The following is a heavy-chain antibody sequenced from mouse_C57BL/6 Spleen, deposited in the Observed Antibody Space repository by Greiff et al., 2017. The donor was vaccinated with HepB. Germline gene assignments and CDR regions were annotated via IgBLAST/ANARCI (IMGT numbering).Heavy chain of an antibody. CDR2: ISYDGSN. V-gene: IGHV3-6*01. CDR1: GYSITSGHY. CDR3: ARGKWDYTGDY. Sequence: EVKLMESGPGLVKPSQSLSLTCSVTGYSITSGHYWNWIRQFPGNKLEWMGYISYDGSNNYNPSLKNRISITRDTSKNQFFLKLNSVTTEDTATYYCARGKWDYTGDYWGQGTTLTVSS. D-gene: IGHD2-4*01. J-gene: IGHJ2*01.